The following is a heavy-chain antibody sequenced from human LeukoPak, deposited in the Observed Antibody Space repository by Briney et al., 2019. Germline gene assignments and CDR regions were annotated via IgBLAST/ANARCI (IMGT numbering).Heavy chain of an antibody. Sequence: PGGSLRLSCAASGFTFSDFYMSWIRQAPGKGLEWISYISSSGSSIYYADSMRGRFTISRDNAKNSLYLQMNTLRAEDTAVYYCARDLSTSSEDWWDYWGQGTLVTASS. CDR3: ARDLSTSSEDWWDY. CDR1: GFTFSDFY. D-gene: IGHD6-13*01. CDR2: ISSSGSSI. V-gene: IGHV3-11*01. J-gene: IGHJ4*02.